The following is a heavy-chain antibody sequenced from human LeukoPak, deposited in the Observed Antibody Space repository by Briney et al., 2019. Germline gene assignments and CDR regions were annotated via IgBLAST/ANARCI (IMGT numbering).Heavy chain of an antibody. CDR2: IYYSGST. CDR1: GGSISSYY. D-gene: IGHD5-18*01. J-gene: IGHJ4*02. V-gene: IGHV4-59*01. CDR3: ARVRGYSYGLGQYYFDY. Sequence: SETLSLTCTVSGGSISSYYWSWIRQPPGKGLEWIGYIYYSGSTNYNPSLKSRVTISVDTSKNQSSLKLSSVTAADTAVYYCARVRGYSYGLGQYYFDYWGQGTLVTVSS.